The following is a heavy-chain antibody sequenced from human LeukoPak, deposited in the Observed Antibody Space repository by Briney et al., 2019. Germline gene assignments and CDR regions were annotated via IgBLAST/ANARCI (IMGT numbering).Heavy chain of an antibody. CDR2: IIPIFGTA. V-gene: IGHV1-69*13. CDR3: ARAPTIFGVVIHGPYFDY. J-gene: IGHJ4*02. Sequence: SVKVSCKASGGTFSSYAISWVRQAPGQGLEWMGGIIPIFGTANYAQKFQGRVTITADESTSTAYMELSSLRSEDTAVYYCARAPTIFGVVIHGPYFDYWGQGTLVTVSS. D-gene: IGHD3-3*01. CDR1: GGTFSSYA.